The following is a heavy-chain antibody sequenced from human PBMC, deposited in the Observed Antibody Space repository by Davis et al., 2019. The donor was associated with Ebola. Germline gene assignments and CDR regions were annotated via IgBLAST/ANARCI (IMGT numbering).Heavy chain of an antibody. Sequence: GESLKISCKGSGYSFTSYWIGWVRQMPGKGLEWMGIIYPGDSDTRYSPSFQGQVTISADKSISTAYLQWSSLKASDTAMYYCARHLSASDSSGWYQPFYYYYYMDVWGKGTTVTVSS. CDR2: IYPGDSDT. D-gene: IGHD6-19*01. CDR1: GYSFTSYW. J-gene: IGHJ6*03. CDR3: ARHLSASDSSGWYQPFYYYYYMDV. V-gene: IGHV5-51*01.